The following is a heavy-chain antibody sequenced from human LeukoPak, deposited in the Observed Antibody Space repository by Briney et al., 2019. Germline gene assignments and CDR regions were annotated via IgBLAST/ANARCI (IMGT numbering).Heavy chain of an antibody. J-gene: IGHJ4*02. D-gene: IGHD1-1*01. CDR3: VREGLERRTNFDY. CDR1: GFTLTSHV. CDR2: ISMNVQTT. Sequence: GGSLRLSCSASGFTLTSHVMHWVRQAPGKRLQYVSGISMNVQTTYYAGSVKGRFTISRDSSKNTVYLQMNSLTAEDTAVYYCVREGLERRTNFDYWGQGTLVSVSS. V-gene: IGHV3-64D*06.